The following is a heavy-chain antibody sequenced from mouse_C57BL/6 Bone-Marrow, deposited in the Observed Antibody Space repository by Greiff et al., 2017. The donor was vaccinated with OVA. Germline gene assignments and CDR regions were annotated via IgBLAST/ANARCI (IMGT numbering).Heavy chain of an antibody. CDR1: GFTFSNYW. J-gene: IGHJ1*03. Sequence: EVNLVESGGGLVQPGGSMKLSCVASGFTFSNYWMNWVRQSPEKGLEWVAQIRLKSDNYATHYAESVKGRFTISRDDSKSSVYLQMNNLRAEDTGIYYCTTMITPHWYFDVWGTGTTVTVSS. V-gene: IGHV6-3*01. CDR2: IRLKSDNYAT. D-gene: IGHD2-4*01. CDR3: TTMITPHWYFDV.